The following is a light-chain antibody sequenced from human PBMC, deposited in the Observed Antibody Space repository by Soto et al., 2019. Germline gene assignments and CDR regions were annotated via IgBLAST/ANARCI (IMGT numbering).Light chain of an antibody. V-gene: IGKV1-5*01. Sequence: DIQMTQSPSSLSPSVGDRVTITCRASRSISDWLAWYQQKPGKAPELLIFDASNLKSGVSSRFRGSGSGTEFTLTISRLQHDDVATYYCLQYSSHSWTFGPGTKADIK. J-gene: IGKJ1*01. CDR1: RSISDW. CDR2: DAS. CDR3: LQYSSHSWT.